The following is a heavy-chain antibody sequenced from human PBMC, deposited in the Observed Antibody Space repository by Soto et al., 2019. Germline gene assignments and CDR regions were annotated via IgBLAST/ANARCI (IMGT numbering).Heavy chain of an antibody. CDR1: GGSISRYY. D-gene: IGHD5-12*01. Sequence: PSETLSLTCTVSGGSISRYYWSWIRQPAGKGPEWIGRIYTSGSTNYNPSLKSRVAMSVDTSKNQFSLKLSSVTAADTAVYYCARDFSGYHNWFDPWGQGTLVTVSS. CDR3: ARDFSGYHNWFDP. CDR2: IYTSGST. J-gene: IGHJ5*02. V-gene: IGHV4-4*07.